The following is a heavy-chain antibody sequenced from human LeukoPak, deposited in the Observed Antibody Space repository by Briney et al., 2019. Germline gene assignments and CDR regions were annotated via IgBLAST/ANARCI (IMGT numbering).Heavy chain of an antibody. CDR1: GFTFTSYS. CDR3: ARLAGSRPPWYLDL. CDR2: IGPSGGSI. V-gene: IGHV3-21*04. D-gene: IGHD6-19*01. J-gene: IGHJ2*01. Sequence: GGSLRLSCATYGFTFTSYSMNWVRQAPGKGLEWVSSIGPSGGSIFYADSLKGRISISRDNAQNSLHLQLSSLRADDAAVYYCARLAGSRPPWYLDLWGRGTLVTVSS.